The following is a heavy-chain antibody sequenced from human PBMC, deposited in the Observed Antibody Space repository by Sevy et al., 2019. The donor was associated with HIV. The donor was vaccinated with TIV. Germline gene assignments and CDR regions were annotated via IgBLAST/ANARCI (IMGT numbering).Heavy chain of an antibody. D-gene: IGHD1-1*01. CDR3: AREDRRREGGPYFDY. J-gene: IGHJ4*02. Sequence: GGSLRLSCAASGFTFSDHYMSWIRQAPGKGLEWVSFISSGGSTKYYGDSVKGRFTISSDNAKNSLYLQMNSLRAEDTAVYYCAREDRRREGGPYFDYWGQGTLVTVSS. CDR2: ISSGGSTK. V-gene: IGHV3-11*01. CDR1: GFTFSDHY.